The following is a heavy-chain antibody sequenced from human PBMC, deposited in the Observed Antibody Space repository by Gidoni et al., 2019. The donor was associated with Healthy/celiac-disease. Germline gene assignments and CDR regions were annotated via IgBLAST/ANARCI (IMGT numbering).Heavy chain of an antibody. J-gene: IGHJ6*02. CDR2: IDWDDDK. CDR3: ARSHSSSWYPGGMDV. D-gene: IGHD6-13*01. V-gene: IGHV2-70*01. Sequence: QVTLRESGPALVKPTQTLTLTCTFAGCSLSTSGMCVSWIRQPPGKALEWLALIDWDDDKYYSTSLKTRLTISKDTSKNQVVLTMTNMDPVDTATYYCARSHSSSWYPGGMDVWGQGTTVTVSS. CDR1: GCSLSTSGMC.